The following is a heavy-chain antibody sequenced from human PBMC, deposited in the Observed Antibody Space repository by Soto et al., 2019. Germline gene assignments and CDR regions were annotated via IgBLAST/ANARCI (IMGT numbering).Heavy chain of an antibody. CDR2: INPNSGGT. V-gene: IGHV1-2*02. Sequence: DSVKVCFKASGYTFTGYYMHLVRQAPGQGLEWMGWINPNSGGTNYAQKFQGRVTMTRDTSISTAYMELSRLRSDDTAVYYCARTVTRGYYGMDVWGQGTTVTVSS. CDR3: ARTVTRGYYGMDV. D-gene: IGHD4-4*01. J-gene: IGHJ6*01. CDR1: GYTFTGYY.